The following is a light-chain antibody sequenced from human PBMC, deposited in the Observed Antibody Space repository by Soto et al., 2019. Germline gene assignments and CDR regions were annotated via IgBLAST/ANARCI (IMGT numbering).Light chain of an antibody. J-gene: IGLJ2*01. CDR3: QSYDNRLNHVV. CDR1: SSNIGSFYD. Sequence: QSVLTQPPSVSGAPGQRVTIPCTGSSSNIGSFYDVHWYQQLPGTVPKLLIYSDNNRPSGVPDRFSGSKSGTAASLAITGLQAEDEAGYYCQSYDNRLNHVVFGGGPKLTVL. V-gene: IGLV1-40*01. CDR2: SDN.